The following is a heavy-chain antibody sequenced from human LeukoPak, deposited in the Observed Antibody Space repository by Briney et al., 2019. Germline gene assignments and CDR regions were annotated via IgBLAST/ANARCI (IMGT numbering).Heavy chain of an antibody. CDR2: FDPEDGET. Sequence: ASVKVSCKVSGYTLSEISMQWVRQAPGKGLEWMGGFDPEDGETIYAQKFQGRVTMTEDTSTDTAYMELSSLRFEDTAVYCCARAKYNSGWYGAFDIWGQGTMVTVSS. D-gene: IGHD6-19*01. CDR1: GYTLSEIS. V-gene: IGHV1-24*01. CDR3: ARAKYNSGWYGAFDI. J-gene: IGHJ3*02.